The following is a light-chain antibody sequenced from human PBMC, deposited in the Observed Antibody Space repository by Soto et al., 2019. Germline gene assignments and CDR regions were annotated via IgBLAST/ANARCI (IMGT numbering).Light chain of an antibody. V-gene: IGLV1-47*01. CDR1: TSNLGSNF. J-gene: IGLJ3*02. CDR3: AACDDSLSGVV. CDR2: MND. Sequence: QSVLTQPPSASGTPGQRVTISCSGSTSNLGSNFVYWYQQVPGAAPKLLISMNDQRPSGVPDRFSGSNSGTSASLAISGLGSEDEADSPCAACDDSLSGVVLGGGTKLTVL.